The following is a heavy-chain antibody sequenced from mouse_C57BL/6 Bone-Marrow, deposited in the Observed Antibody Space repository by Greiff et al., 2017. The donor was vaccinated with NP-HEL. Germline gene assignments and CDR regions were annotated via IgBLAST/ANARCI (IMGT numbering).Heavy chain of an antibody. Sequence: QVQLQQSGPELVKPGASVKISCKASGYAFSSSWMNWVKQRPGKGLEWIGRLYPGDGDNDYNGKFKGKATLTAAQSSSTSYMHLSSLTSEDSTVYFCATIITPVSYFDYWGQGTTLTVSS. V-gene: IGHV1-82*01. CDR3: ATIITPVSYFDY. J-gene: IGHJ2*01. CDR2: LYPGDGDN. D-gene: IGHD1-1*01. CDR1: GYAFSSSW.